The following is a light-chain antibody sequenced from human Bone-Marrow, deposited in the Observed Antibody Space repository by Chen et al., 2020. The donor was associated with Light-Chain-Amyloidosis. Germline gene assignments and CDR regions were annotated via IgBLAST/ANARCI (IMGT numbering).Light chain of an antibody. CDR1: SGSIATNY. Sequence: NFMLTQPHSVSESPGKTVIISCTRSSGSIATNYVQWYQQRPGRSPTTVIYEDDQRPPGVPDRFSGSIDRSSNSASLTLSGLKTEDEADYYCQSYQGSSQGVFGGGTKLTVL. CDR2: EDD. J-gene: IGLJ3*02. CDR3: QSYQGSSQGV. V-gene: IGLV6-57*01.